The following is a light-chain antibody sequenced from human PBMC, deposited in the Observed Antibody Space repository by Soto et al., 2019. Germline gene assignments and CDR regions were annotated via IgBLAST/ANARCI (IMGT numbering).Light chain of an antibody. CDR3: CSYAGGLSV. CDR1: SSDVGSYNL. V-gene: IGLV2-23*02. J-gene: IGLJ1*01. CDR2: EVS. Sequence: QSALTQPGSVSGSPGQSITISCTGTSSDVGSYNLVSWYQQHPGKAPKLMIYEVSKRPSGVSNRFSGSKSGNTASLTISGLQAEDEADYYCCSYAGGLSVFGTGTKVTVL.